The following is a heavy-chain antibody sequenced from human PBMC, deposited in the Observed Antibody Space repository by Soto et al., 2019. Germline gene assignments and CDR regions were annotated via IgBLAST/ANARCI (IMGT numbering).Heavy chain of an antibody. Sequence: GGSLRLSCAASGFTFSSYSMNWVRQAPGKGLEWVSYISSSSSTIYYADSVKGRFTISRDNAKNSLYLQMNSLRAEDTAVYYCARGPGYYDILTDDYWGQGTLVTVSS. CDR3: ARGPGYYDILTDDY. CDR2: ISSSSSTI. D-gene: IGHD3-9*01. CDR1: GFTFSSYS. J-gene: IGHJ4*02. V-gene: IGHV3-48*01.